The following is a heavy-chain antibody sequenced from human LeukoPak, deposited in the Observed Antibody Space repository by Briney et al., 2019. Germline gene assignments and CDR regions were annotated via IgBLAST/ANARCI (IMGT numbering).Heavy chain of an antibody. J-gene: IGHJ5*02. CDR2: ISAYNGNT. D-gene: IGHD3-10*01. Sequence: ASVKVSCKASGYTFTSYAMNWVRQAPGQGLEWMGWISAYNGNTNYAQKLQGRVTMTTDTSTSTAYMELRSLRSDDTAVYYCARDFMVRGVIGNWFDPWGQGTLVTVSS. CDR3: ARDFMVRGVIGNWFDP. CDR1: GYTFTSYA. V-gene: IGHV1-18*01.